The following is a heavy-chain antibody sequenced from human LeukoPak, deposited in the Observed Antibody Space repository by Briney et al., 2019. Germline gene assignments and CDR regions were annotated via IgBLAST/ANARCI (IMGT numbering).Heavy chain of an antibody. J-gene: IGHJ3*02. Sequence: SETLSLTCTVSGGSISTSNYYWGWIRQPPGKGLESIGNIFYSGSTYYNPSLKSRVTISVDTSKNQFSLKLSSVTAADTAVYYCARGRIAVAGSHDAFDIWGQGTMVTVSS. CDR2: IFYSGST. V-gene: IGHV4-39*07. D-gene: IGHD6-19*01. CDR3: ARGRIAVAGSHDAFDI. CDR1: GGSISTSNYY.